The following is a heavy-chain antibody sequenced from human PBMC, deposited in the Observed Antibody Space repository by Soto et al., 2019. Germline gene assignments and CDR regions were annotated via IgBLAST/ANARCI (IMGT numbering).Heavy chain of an antibody. Sequence: GGSLRLSCAASGFTFSSYAMSWGRQAPGKGLEWVSAISGSGGSTYYADSVKGRFTISRDNSKNTLYLQMNSLRAEDTAVYYCATLVPAALGVRLHTIHSDSRCQGPLVTGSS. CDR1: GFTFSSYA. CDR2: ISGSGGST. D-gene: IGHD2-2*01. J-gene: IGHJ4*02. V-gene: IGHV3-23*01. CDR3: ATLVPAALGVRLHTIHSDS.